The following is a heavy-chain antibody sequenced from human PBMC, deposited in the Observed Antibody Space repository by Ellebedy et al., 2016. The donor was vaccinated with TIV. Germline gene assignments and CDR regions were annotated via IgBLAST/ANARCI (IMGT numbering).Heavy chain of an antibody. CDR1: GASVSSNIAA. CDR3: ARGAYNSVCR. V-gene: IGHV6-1*01. J-gene: IGHJ4*02. D-gene: IGHD6-19*01. Sequence: MPSETLSLTCAISGASVSSNIAAWHWIRQSPSRGSEWLGRTYYRSMWNNSYAASVESRLTTKADTFRHQLSRQLKSVTPEDTAVYYCARGAYNSVCRWGQGTPVTVSS. CDR2: TYYRSMWNN.